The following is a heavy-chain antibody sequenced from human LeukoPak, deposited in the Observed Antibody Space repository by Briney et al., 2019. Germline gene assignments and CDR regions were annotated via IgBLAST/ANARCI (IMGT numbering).Heavy chain of an antibody. CDR3: ARAGWSSRGY. Sequence: GGSLRLSCAASGLTFSSSGMNWVRQAPGKGREWVSYIIISSRTIYYADSVKGRFTIYRDNAKNSLYLQRNSLRAEDTAVYYCARAGWSSRGYWVQGALATVSS. J-gene: IGHJ4*02. V-gene: IGHV3-48*01. CDR2: IIISSRTI. D-gene: IGHD6-13*01. CDR1: GLTFSSSG.